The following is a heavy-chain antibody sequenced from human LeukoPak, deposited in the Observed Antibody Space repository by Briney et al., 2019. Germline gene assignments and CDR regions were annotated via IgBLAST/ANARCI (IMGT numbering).Heavy chain of an antibody. CDR2: ISYDGRNK. Sequence: GRALRLSCAASGFTFSSYAMHWVRQAPGKGLEWVAGISYDGRNKYYADSVKGRFTISRDNSKNTLYLQMNSLRAEDTAVYYCARSLRTDFDYWGQGTLVTVSS. CDR3: ARSLRTDFDY. V-gene: IGHV3-30*04. CDR1: GFTFSSYA. J-gene: IGHJ4*02.